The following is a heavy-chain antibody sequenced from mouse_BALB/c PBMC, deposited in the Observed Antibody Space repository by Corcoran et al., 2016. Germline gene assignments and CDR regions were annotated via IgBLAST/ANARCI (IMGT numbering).Heavy chain of an antibody. V-gene: IGHV8-12*01. Sequence: QVTLKESGPGILQPSQTLSLTCSFSGFSLSTSGMGVSWIRQPSGKGLEWLAHIHWDDDKRYNPSLKSRLTISKDTSSNQVFLKITSVDTADTATYYCARSGYYGSSYAMDYWGQGTSVTVSS. J-gene: IGHJ4*01. CDR3: ARSGYYGSSYAMDY. CDR2: IHWDDDK. CDR1: GFSLSTSGMG. D-gene: IGHD1-1*01.